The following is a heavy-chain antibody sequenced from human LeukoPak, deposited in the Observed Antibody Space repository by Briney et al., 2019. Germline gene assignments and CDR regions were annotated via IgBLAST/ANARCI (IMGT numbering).Heavy chain of an antibody. CDR3: ARNLRYCSCTSCQPHPS. J-gene: IGHJ5*02. CDR1: GGSFSGYY. Sequence: SETLSLTCAVYGGSFSGYYWSWIRQPLGKWLEWIGEINHSGSTNYNPSLKSRVTISVDTSKNQFSLKLSSVTAADTAVYYCARNLRYCSCTSCQPHPSWGQGTLVTVSS. V-gene: IGHV4-34*01. D-gene: IGHD2-2*01. CDR2: INHSGST.